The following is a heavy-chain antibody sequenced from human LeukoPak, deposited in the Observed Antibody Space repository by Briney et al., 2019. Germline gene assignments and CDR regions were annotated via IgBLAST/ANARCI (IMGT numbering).Heavy chain of an antibody. J-gene: IGHJ4*02. V-gene: IGHV1-69*04. CDR1: GGPFSSYA. CDR2: LIPILGTA. D-gene: IGHD4-23*01. CDR3: ARDLLGMPTVALLGY. Sequence: RVSCKAPGGPFSSYAIISVREAPGRRHEWMGRLIPILGTANYAQKFQGRVTITADTSTSTSYMVLSSLRSEDTAVYYCARDLLGMPTVALLGYWGQGTLVTVSS.